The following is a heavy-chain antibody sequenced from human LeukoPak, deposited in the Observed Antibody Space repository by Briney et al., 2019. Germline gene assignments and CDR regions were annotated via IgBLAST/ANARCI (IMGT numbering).Heavy chain of an antibody. Sequence: PGGSLTLSCAASGFTFSSYAMHWVRQAPGKGLEYVSAISSNGGSTYYANSVKGRFTISRDNSKNTLYLQMGSLRAEDMAVYYCARGNDYYYYMDVWGKGTTVTVSS. CDR3: ARGNDYYYYMDV. V-gene: IGHV3-64*01. CDR1: GFTFSSYA. J-gene: IGHJ6*03. CDR2: ISSNGGST.